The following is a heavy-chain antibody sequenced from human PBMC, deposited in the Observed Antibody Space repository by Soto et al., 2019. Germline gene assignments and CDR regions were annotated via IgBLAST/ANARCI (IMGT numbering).Heavy chain of an antibody. CDR3: ARSLTMIVERFDP. Sequence: QVQLVQSGAEVKKPGSSVRVSCKASGGTFSSYTISWVRQAPGQGLEWMGRIIPILGIANYAQKFQGRVTITADKSTSTAYMELSSLRSEDTAVYYCARSLTMIVERFDPWGQGTLVTVSS. D-gene: IGHD3-22*01. V-gene: IGHV1-69*02. J-gene: IGHJ5*02. CDR2: IIPILGIA. CDR1: GGTFSSYT.